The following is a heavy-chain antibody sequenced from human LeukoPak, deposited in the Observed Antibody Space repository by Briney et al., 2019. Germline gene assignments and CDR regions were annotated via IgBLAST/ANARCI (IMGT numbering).Heavy chain of an antibody. CDR3: AREGDIVVVPAAIPLGYDSSGYYQGDAFDI. CDR2: IIPILGIA. D-gene: IGHD2-2*01. J-gene: IGHJ3*02. CDR1: GGTFSSYA. V-gene: IGHV1-69*04. Sequence: SVKVSCKASGGTFSSYAISWVRQAPGQGLEWMGRIIPILGIANYAQKFQGRVTITADKSTSTAYMELSSLRSEDTAVYYCAREGDIVVVPAAIPLGYDSSGYYQGDAFDIWGQGTMVTVSS.